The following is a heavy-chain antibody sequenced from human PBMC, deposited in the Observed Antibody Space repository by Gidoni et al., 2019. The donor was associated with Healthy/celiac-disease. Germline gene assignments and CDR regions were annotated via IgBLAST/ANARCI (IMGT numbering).Heavy chain of an antibody. Sequence: EVQLLESGGGLVQPGGSLRLSCAASGFTFSSTAMSWVRQAPGKGLEWVSAISGSGGSTYYADSVKGRFTISRDNSKNTLYLQMNSLRAEDTAVYYCAKGMVRGPSLSAEYFQHWGQGTLVTVSS. D-gene: IGHD3-10*01. CDR1: GFTFSSTA. V-gene: IGHV3-23*01. CDR3: AKGMVRGPSLSAEYFQH. CDR2: ISGSGGST. J-gene: IGHJ1*01.